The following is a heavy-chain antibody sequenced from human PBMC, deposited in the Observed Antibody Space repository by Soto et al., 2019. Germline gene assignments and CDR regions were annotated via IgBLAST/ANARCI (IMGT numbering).Heavy chain of an antibody. D-gene: IGHD6-13*01. CDR2: ISWNSGSI. J-gene: IGHJ4*02. CDR1: GFTFDDYA. V-gene: IGHV3-9*01. CDR3: AKDGVAAALGY. Sequence: EVQLVESGGGLVQPGRSLRLSCAASGFTFDDYAMHWVRQAPGKGLEWVSGISWNSGSIGYADSVKGRFTISRDNAKNSLYLQMNSLRAEDTALYYCAKDGVAAALGYWGQGTLVTVSS.